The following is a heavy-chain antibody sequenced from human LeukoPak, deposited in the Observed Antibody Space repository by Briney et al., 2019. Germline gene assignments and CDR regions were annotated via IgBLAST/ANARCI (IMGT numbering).Heavy chain of an antibody. CDR2: IYYSGST. V-gene: IGHV4-59*01. Sequence: SGTLSLTCTVSGGSISSYYWSWIRQPPGKGLEWIGYIYYSGSTNYNPSLKSRVTISVDTSKNQFSLKLSSVTAADTAVYYCARGYYYDSSGYYPYPFDYWGQGTLVTVSS. CDR1: GGSISSYY. J-gene: IGHJ4*02. D-gene: IGHD3-22*01. CDR3: ARGYYYDSSGYYPYPFDY.